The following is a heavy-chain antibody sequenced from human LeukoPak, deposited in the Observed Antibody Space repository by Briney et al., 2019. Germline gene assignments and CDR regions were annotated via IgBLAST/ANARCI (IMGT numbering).Heavy chain of an antibody. Sequence: SSVKVSCKASGGTFNSYAISWVRQAPGQGLEWMGWINPNSGGTNYAQKFQGRVTMTRDTSISTAYMELSRLRSDDTAVYYCARDSRGFWSGYYDWYFDLWGRGTLVTVSS. CDR3: ARDSRGFWSGYYDWYFDL. CDR1: GGTFNSYA. V-gene: IGHV1-2*02. J-gene: IGHJ2*01. D-gene: IGHD3-3*01. CDR2: INPNSGGT.